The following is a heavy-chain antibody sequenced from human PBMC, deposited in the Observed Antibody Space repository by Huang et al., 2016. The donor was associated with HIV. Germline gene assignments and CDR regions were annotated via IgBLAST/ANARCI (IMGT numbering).Heavy chain of an antibody. V-gene: IGHV1-3*01. J-gene: IGHJ5*02. CDR2: INGDGLT. D-gene: IGHD6-19*01. Sequence: QVQLVQSGAEVEKPGASVNLSCKASGFHFLTYALHWVSQAPGQRLEWMGWINGDGLTKYSQKFQGRVTITRDRSASTVYVDFKSLTYEDTAVYYCARDKEAGTPFFDPWGQGTLVTVSS. CDR3: ARDKEAGTPFFDP. CDR1: GFHFLTYA.